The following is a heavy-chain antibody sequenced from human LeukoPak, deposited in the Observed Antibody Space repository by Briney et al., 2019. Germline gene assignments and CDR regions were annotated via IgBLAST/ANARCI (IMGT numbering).Heavy chain of an antibody. CDR3: ARRRYSSSWYQTTRFDP. CDR1: GDSISSRSYY. CDR2: IYYSGST. J-gene: IGHJ5*02. Sequence: PSETLSLTCTVSGDSISSRSYYWGWIRQPPGKGLEWIGSIYYSGSTYYNPSLKSRVTISVNTSKNQFSLKLSSVTAADTAVYYCARRRYSSSWYQTTRFDPWGQGTLVTVSS. V-gene: IGHV4-39*01. D-gene: IGHD6-13*01.